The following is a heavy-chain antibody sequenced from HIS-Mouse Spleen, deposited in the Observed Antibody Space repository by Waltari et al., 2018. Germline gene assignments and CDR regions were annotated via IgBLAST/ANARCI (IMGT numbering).Heavy chain of an antibody. CDR3: ARHYYYGSGSYYFDY. J-gene: IGHJ4*02. CDR1: GFTVSSNY. CDR2: IYSGGST. V-gene: IGHV3-53*02. Sequence: EVQLVETGGGLIQPGGSLRLSCAASGFTVSSNYMRWVRQAPGKGLDWVSVIYSGGSTYYADSVKGRFTISRDNSKNTLYLQMNSLRAEDTAVYYCARHYYYGSGSYYFDYWGQGTLVTVSS. D-gene: IGHD3-10*01.